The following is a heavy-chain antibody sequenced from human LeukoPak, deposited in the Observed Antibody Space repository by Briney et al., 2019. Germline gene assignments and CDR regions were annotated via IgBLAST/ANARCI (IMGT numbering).Heavy chain of an antibody. CDR1: GFTFSSYW. J-gene: IGHJ4*02. CDR3: ARGSEYTSSTNYYFGY. CDR2: IKQDGSEK. D-gene: IGHD6-6*01. Sequence: HPGGSLRLSCAASGFTFSSYWMSWVRQAPGKGLEWVANIKQDGSEKHYVDSVKGRFTISRDNAKKSLFLHMNSLRVEDTAVYYCARGSEYTSSTNYYFGYWGQGTLVTVSS. V-gene: IGHV3-7*01.